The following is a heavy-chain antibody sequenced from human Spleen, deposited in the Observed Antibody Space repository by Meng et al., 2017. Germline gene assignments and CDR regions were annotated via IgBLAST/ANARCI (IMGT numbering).Heavy chain of an antibody. D-gene: IGHD5-18*01. V-gene: IGHV4-34*01. CDR1: GESFRGYY. Sequence: QVQLQQWGAGLLKPSETLSLTCAVFGESFRGYYWTWSRQPPGKGLEWMGEMNPGGNHNYIPSLKRRVTISVDTSKHQFSLKLTSVTATDTAVYYCARGRQGYSYGYRFDFWGQGTLVTVSS. CDR2: MNPGGNH. CDR3: ARGRQGYSYGYRFDF. J-gene: IGHJ4*02.